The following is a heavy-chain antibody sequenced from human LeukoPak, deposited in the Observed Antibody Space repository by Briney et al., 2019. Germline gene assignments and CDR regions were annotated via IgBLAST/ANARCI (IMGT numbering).Heavy chain of an antibody. Sequence: PSETLSLTCAVSGYSISSGYYWGWIRQPPGKGLEWIGCIYHSGSTYYNPSLKSRVTISVDTSKNQFSLKLSSVTAADTAVYYCARDERGVIITPGAFDIWGQGTMVTVSS. CDR2: IYHSGST. D-gene: IGHD3-10*01. CDR3: ARDERGVIITPGAFDI. V-gene: IGHV4-38-2*02. CDR1: GYSISSGYY. J-gene: IGHJ3*02.